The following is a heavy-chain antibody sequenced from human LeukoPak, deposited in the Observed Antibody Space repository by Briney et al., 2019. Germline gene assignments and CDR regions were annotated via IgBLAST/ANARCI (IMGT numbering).Heavy chain of an antibody. Sequence: SETLSLTCTVSGGSISSGGYYWSWIRQHPGKGLEWIGYIYYSGSTYYNPSLKSRVTISVDTSKNQFSLKLSTVTAADTAVYYCARLQYCSGTSCYWFDPWGQGTLVTVSS. CDR3: ARLQYCSGTSCYWFDP. CDR2: IYYSGST. D-gene: IGHD2-2*01. CDR1: GGSISSGGYY. V-gene: IGHV4-31*03. J-gene: IGHJ5*02.